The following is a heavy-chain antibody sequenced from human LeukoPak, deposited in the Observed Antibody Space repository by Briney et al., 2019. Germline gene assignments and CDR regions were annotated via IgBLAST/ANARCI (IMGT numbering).Heavy chain of an antibody. CDR3: ARAGHRDCSGGSCYYH. CDR1: GYTFTSYY. V-gene: IGHV1-46*01. CDR2: INPSGGST. J-gene: IGHJ5*02. Sequence: ASVKVSCKASGYTFTSYYMHWVRQAPGQGLEWMGIINPSGGSTSYAQKFQGRATMTRDTSTSTVYMELSSLRSEDTAVYYCARAGHRDCSGGSCYYHWGQGTLVTVSS. D-gene: IGHD2-15*01.